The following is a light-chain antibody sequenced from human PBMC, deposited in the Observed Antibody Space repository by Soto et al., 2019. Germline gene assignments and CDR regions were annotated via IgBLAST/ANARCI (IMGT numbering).Light chain of an antibody. CDR1: HYVINTH. J-gene: IGKJ1*01. CDR3: QQYNNWPTWT. CDR2: CAS. Sequence: TQSPGTLSLSPGERATLSCKASHYVINTHLAWYQHKPGQAPRLLIYCASTRATGISARVSFSGSETEFTLTIHSLQSEEAAVYYCQQYNNWPTWTFGQGKKVDI. V-gene: IGKV3-15*01.